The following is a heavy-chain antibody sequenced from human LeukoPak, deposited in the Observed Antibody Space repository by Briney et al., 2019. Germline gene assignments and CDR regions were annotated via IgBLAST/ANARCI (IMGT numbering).Heavy chain of an antibody. Sequence: PSETLSLTCTVSGGSVSSGSYYWSWIRQSPGTGLEWIGYIYYSGSTNYNPSLKSRVTIPLDTSKNQFSLKLSSVTAADTAVYYCARDYRGWYYFDYWGQGTLVTVSS. D-gene: IGHD6-19*01. CDR3: ARDYRGWYYFDY. CDR2: IYYSGST. V-gene: IGHV4-61*01. J-gene: IGHJ4*02. CDR1: GGSVSSGSYY.